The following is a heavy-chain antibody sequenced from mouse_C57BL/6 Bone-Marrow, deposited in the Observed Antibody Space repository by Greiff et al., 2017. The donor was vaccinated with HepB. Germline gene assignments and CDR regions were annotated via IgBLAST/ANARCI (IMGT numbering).Heavy chain of an antibody. CDR1: GFTFSDYG. J-gene: IGHJ3*01. CDR2: ISNLAYSI. Sequence: EVMLVESGGGLVQPGGSLKLSCAASGFTFSDYGMAWVRQAPRKGPEWLAFISNLAYSIYYADTVTGRFTISRENAKNTLYLEMSSLRSEDTAMYYCARHGGPAWFAYWGQGTLVTVSA. V-gene: IGHV5-15*01. D-gene: IGHD1-1*02. CDR3: ARHGGPAWFAY.